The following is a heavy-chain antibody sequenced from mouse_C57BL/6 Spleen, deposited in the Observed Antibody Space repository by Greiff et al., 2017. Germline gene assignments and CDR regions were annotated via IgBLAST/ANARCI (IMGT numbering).Heavy chain of an antibody. CDR2: IDPENGDT. Sequence: VQLKESGAELVRPGASVKLSCTASGFNIKDDYMHWVKQRPEQGLEWIGWIDPENGDTEYASKFQGKATITADTSSNTAYLQLSSPTSEDTAVYYCTKSSGYMGYSFDYWGQGTTLTVSS. V-gene: IGHV14-4*01. CDR1: GFNIKDDY. D-gene: IGHD3-2*02. J-gene: IGHJ2*01. CDR3: TKSSGYMGYSFDY.